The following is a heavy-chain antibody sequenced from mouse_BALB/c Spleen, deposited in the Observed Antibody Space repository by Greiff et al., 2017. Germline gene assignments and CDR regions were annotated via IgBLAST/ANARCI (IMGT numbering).Heavy chain of an antibody. D-gene: IGHD2-1*01. CDR1: GYTFTSYV. Sequence: VQLKQSGPELVKPGASVKMSCKASGYTFTSYVMHWVKQKPGQGLEWIGYINPYNDGTKYDEKFKGKATLTSDKSSSTAYMELSSLTSEDSAVYYCASGTYGNYWYFDVWGAGTTVTVSS. J-gene: IGHJ1*01. CDR3: ASGTYGNYWYFDV. V-gene: IGHV1-14*01. CDR2: INPYNDGT.